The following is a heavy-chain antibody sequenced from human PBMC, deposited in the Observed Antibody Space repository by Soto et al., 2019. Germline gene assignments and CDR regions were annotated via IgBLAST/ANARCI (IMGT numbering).Heavy chain of an antibody. D-gene: IGHD6-19*01. J-gene: IGHJ4*02. Sequence: QVQLVQSGAEVKKPGSSVKVSCKASAGTFSNYNINWVRQAPGQGLEWMGRIIPVLGIANYAQNFQGRVTISADRSTNTAYMELNSLRSEDTAVYYCARPPYSSGWYAFDYWGQGTLVTVSS. CDR3: ARPPYSSGWYAFDY. V-gene: IGHV1-69*02. CDR1: AGTFSNYN. CDR2: IIPVLGIA.